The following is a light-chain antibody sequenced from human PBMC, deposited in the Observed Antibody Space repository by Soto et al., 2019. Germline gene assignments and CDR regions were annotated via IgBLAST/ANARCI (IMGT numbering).Light chain of an antibody. CDR1: QSVSSN. Sequence: EMVMTQSPATLSVSPGERATLSCRASQSVSSNLAWYQQKPGQAPRLLIYGASTRATGIPARFSGSGSGTEFTLTISRLEPQDFSVYYCQQDVRSPFNVGRVTKV. CDR3: QQDVRSPFN. CDR2: GAS. V-gene: IGKV3-15*01. J-gene: IGKJ1*01.